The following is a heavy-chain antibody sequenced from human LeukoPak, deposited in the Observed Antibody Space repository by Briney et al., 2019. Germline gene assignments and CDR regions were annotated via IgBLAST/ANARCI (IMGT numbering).Heavy chain of an antibody. D-gene: IGHD5-24*01. Sequence: SETLSLTCTVSGGSISSYYWSWIRQPPGKGLEWIGYIYYSGSTNYNPSLKSRVTISVDTSKNQFSLKLSSVTAADTAVYYCASSRDGYNSLDYWGQGTLVTVST. CDR1: GGSISSYY. CDR2: IYYSGST. CDR3: ASSRDGYNSLDY. J-gene: IGHJ4*02. V-gene: IGHV4-59*01.